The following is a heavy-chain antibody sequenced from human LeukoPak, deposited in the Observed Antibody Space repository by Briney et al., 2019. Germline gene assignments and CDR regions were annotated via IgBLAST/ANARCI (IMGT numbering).Heavy chain of an antibody. CDR2: MNPNSGNT. CDR1: GYTFTSYD. CDR3: ARGRRVVGAANQYYYYMDV. D-gene: IGHD2-15*01. J-gene: IGHJ6*03. V-gene: IGHV1-8*03. Sequence: ASVKVSCKASGYTFTSYDINWVRQATGQGLEWMGWMNPNSGNTGYAQKFQGRVTITRNTSISTAYMELSSLRSEDTAVYYCARGRRVVGAANQYYYYMDVWGKGTTVTVSS.